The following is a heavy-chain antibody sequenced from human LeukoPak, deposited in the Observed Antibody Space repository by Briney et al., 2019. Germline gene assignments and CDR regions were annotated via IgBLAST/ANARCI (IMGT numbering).Heavy chain of an antibody. J-gene: IGHJ4*02. CDR1: GFTFSSSW. CDR2: ISSSRSNTM. Sequence: PGGSLRLSCAAPGFTFSSSWMHWVRQAPGKGLEWVSYISSSRSNTMYYAESVKGRFTISRDDAKNSLYLQMNSLRAEDTAVYYCARDLYYYGSGNYVPGFPDYWGQGTLVTVSS. CDR3: ARDLYYYGSGNYVPGFPDY. V-gene: IGHV3-48*03. D-gene: IGHD3-10*01.